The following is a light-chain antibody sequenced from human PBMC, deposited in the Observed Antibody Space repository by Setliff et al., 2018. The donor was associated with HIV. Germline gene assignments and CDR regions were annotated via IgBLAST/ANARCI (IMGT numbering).Light chain of an antibody. CDR2: EVN. J-gene: IGLJ1*01. Sequence: QSALTQPASVSGSPGQSSTISCTGTRSDIGTYDLVSWYRQHPGKAPKLIIYEVNRRPAGVSDRLSGSKSGNTASLTISGLRAEDEATYYCCSYTSSTTYVFGTGTKV. V-gene: IGLV2-23*02. CDR1: RSDIGTYDL. CDR3: CSYTSSTTYV.